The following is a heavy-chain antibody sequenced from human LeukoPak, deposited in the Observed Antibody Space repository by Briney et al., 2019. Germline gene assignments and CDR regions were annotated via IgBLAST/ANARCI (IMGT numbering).Heavy chain of an antibody. CDR1: GGSVRRGNYY. Sequence: SETLSLTCTVSGGSVRRGNYYWTWIRQPAGSGLEWIGRIYTSGTTDYNPSLRTRVTISVDASRNQFSLNLSSVTAADTAVYYCARHLCGGDCYYYYYGMDVWGQGTTVTVSS. V-gene: IGHV4-61*02. D-gene: IGHD2-21*02. CDR2: IYTSGTT. J-gene: IGHJ6*02. CDR3: ARHLCGGDCYYYYYGMDV.